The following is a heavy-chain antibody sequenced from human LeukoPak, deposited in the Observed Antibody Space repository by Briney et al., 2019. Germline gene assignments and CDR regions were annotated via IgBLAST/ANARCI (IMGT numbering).Heavy chain of an antibody. CDR1: GFTFSAYT. V-gene: IGHV3-21*01. CDR3: ARDPYGDYYFDY. J-gene: IGHJ4*02. Sequence: GGSLRLSCVASGFTFSAYTMNWVRQAPGKGLEWVSSISSSSSYIHYPDSVKGRFTISRDNAKNSLYLQMSNLRAEDTAVYYCARDPYGDYYFDYWGQGTLVTVSS. D-gene: IGHD4-17*01. CDR2: ISSSSSYI.